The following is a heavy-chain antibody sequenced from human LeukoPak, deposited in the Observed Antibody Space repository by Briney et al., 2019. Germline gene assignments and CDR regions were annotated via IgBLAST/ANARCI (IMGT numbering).Heavy chain of an antibody. D-gene: IGHD2-2*01. CDR3: VRWGVTAGMQD. Sequence: GGSLGLSCEGSGFTFSDYWMGWVRQAPGKGLEWVANINPAGRDTYYVDSVKGRFTISRDNVKKSTFLQMNSLRVEETASYHCVRWGVTAGMQDWGQGTLVTVSS. J-gene: IGHJ4*02. CDR2: INPAGRDT. V-gene: IGHV3-7*01. CDR1: GFTFSDYW.